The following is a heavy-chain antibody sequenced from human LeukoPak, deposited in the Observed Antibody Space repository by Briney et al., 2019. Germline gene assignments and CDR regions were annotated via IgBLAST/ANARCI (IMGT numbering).Heavy chain of an antibody. CDR3: ARLRINYGSGEAYFDY. J-gene: IGHJ4*02. D-gene: IGHD3-10*01. CDR2: IKQDGSEK. V-gene: IGHV3-7*01. Sequence: GGSLRLSCAASGFTFSSYWMSWVRQAPGKGLEWVANIKQDGSEKYYVDSVKGRFTISRDNAKNSLYLQMNSLRAEDTAVYYCARLRINYGSGEAYFDYWGQGTLVTVS. CDR1: GFTFSSYW.